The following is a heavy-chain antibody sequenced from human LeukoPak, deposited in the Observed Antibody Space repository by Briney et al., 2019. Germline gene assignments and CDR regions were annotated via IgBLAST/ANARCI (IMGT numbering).Heavy chain of an antibody. CDR1: GFTFSTYS. CDR2: ISSGSSTI. V-gene: IGHV3-48*01. D-gene: IGHD4-23*01. CDR3: ARENDYGGNFRYGYFDY. J-gene: IGHJ4*02. Sequence: GRSLRLSCAASGFTFSTYSMNCVRQAPGQGLEWVSYISSGSSTIYSADSVKGRFTISRDNAKNSLYLQMNSLRAEDTAVYYCARENDYGGNFRYGYFDYWGQGTLVTVSS.